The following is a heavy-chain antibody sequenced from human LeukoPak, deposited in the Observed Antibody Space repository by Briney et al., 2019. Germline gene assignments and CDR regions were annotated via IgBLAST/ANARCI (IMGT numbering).Heavy chain of an antibody. Sequence: GGSLRLSCAASGFTFSNHWMHWVRHVPGKGPVWVSRSDGGGSSTSYADSVKGRFSISRDNAKSTLYLQMNSLRAEDTAVYYCARGPGSSAGAYVGDYWGHGTLVTVSS. V-gene: IGHV3-74*01. CDR3: ARGPGSSAGAYVGDY. CDR2: SDGGGSST. D-gene: IGHD3-22*01. J-gene: IGHJ4*01. CDR1: GFTFSNHW.